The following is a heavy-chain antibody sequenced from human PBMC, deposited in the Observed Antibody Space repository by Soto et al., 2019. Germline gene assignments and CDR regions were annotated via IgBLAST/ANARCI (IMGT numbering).Heavy chain of an antibody. Sequence: GASVKVSCKASGYTFTSYAMHWVRQAPGQRLEWMGWINASNGNTKYSQKFQGRVTITRDTSASTAYMELSSLRSEDTAVYYCARARGVITYYYYYGMDVWGQGTTVTVSS. CDR2: INASNGNT. D-gene: IGHD3-10*01. V-gene: IGHV1-3*01. CDR3: ARARGVITYYYYYGMDV. CDR1: GYTFTSYA. J-gene: IGHJ6*02.